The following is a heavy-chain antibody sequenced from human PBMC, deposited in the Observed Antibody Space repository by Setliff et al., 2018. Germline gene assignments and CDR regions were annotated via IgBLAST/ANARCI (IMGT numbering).Heavy chain of an antibody. CDR2: IYYSGTA. Sequence: PSETLSLTCTVSGGSLRGNAIFWGWIRQPPGKGLEWIGSIYYSGTAYYNPSLKSRVTISVDTSKNQFSLQLTSVTATDTAVYYCARHQFVGGYYGSVTYRHFDYWGQGTLVTV. V-gene: IGHV4-39*01. D-gene: IGHD3-10*01. CDR1: GGSLRGNAIF. J-gene: IGHJ4*02. CDR3: ARHQFVGGYYGSVTYRHFDY.